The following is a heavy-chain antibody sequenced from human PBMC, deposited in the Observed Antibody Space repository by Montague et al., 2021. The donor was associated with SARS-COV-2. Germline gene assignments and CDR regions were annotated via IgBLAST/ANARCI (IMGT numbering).Heavy chain of an antibody. CDR3: ARGGGYSYGSLDY. J-gene: IGHJ4*02. D-gene: IGHD5-18*01. V-gene: IGHV4-34*01. Sequence: SETLSLTCAVYGGSFSGHYWSWIRQPPGKGLEWIGEINYSGSTNYNPSLKSRVTISVDTSKNQFSLKLSSVTAADTDVYYCARGGGYSYGSLDYWGQGTLVTVSS. CDR2: INYSGST. CDR1: GGSFSGHY.